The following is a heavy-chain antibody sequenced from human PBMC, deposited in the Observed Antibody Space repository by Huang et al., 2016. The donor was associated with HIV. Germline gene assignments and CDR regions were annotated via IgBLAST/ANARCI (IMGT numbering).Heavy chain of an antibody. D-gene: IGHD3-3*01. CDR3: VRAREKGYDFWSGYRY. CDR1: GFLFSDYW. Sequence: EVELAESGGGSVRPGQSLRLSCVGSGFLFSDYWMHWVRQIPGKGLVGVARIESDGSSTSYADSVKGRFTIYRDNARNTVYLQMSSLRVDDTAVYYCVRAREKGYDFWSGYRYWGQGAQVTVSS. J-gene: IGHJ4*01. V-gene: IGHV3-74*02. CDR2: IESDGSST.